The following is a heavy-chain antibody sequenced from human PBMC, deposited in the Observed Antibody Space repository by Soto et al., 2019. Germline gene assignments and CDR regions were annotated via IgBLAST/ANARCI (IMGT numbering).Heavy chain of an antibody. CDR1: GGSISSGGYY. Sequence: SETLSLTCTVPGGSISSGGYYWSWIRQHPGKGLEWIGYIYYSGSTYYNPSLKSRVTISVDTSKNQFSLKLSSVTAADTAVYYCASRPHYDFWSGYYGYWGQGTLVTVSS. CDR2: IYYSGST. J-gene: IGHJ4*02. D-gene: IGHD3-3*01. V-gene: IGHV4-31*03. CDR3: ASRPHYDFWSGYYGY.